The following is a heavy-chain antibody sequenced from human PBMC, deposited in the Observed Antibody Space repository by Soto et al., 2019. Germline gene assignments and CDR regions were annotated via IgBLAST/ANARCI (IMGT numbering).Heavy chain of an antibody. D-gene: IGHD5-18*01. CDR1: GFTFSSYE. V-gene: IGHV3-48*03. J-gene: IGHJ4*02. Sequence: HPGGSLRLSCAASGFTFSSYEMNWVRQAPGKGLEWASYISSSGSTIYYADSVKGRFTISRDNAKNSLYLQMNSLRAEDTAVYYCARDRDTAMVHAGYWGQGTLVTVSS. CDR2: ISSSGSTI. CDR3: ARDRDTAMVHAGY.